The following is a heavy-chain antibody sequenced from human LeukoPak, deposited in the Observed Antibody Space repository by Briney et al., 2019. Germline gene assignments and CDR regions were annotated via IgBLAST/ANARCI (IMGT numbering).Heavy chain of an antibody. CDR1: GYTFTNYY. CDR2: IKPNSGGT. D-gene: IGHD3-10*01. Sequence: VASVKVSCKASGYTFTNYYMHWVRQAPGQGLEWMGWIKPNSGGTNYAQKFQGRVTMTRDTSISTAYMELNRLRSDDTGVYYCARDRDYGSGIFDYWGQGTLVTVSS. V-gene: IGHV1-2*02. J-gene: IGHJ4*02. CDR3: ARDRDYGSGIFDY.